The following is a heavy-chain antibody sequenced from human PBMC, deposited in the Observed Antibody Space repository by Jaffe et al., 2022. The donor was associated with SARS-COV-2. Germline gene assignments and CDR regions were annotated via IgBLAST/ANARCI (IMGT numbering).Heavy chain of an antibody. Sequence: EVQLVESGGGLVKPGGSLRLSCAASGFTFSTYGMNWVRQAPGKGLEWVSSISGTSSYTYYSDSVKGRFTISRDNAKNSLYLQMNSLRDEDTAVYYCAGPIAAAATPGLWGQGTLVTVSS. D-gene: IGHD6-13*01. V-gene: IGHV3-21*02. CDR2: ISGTSSYT. CDR1: GFTFSTYG. CDR3: AGPIAAAATPGL. J-gene: IGHJ4*02.